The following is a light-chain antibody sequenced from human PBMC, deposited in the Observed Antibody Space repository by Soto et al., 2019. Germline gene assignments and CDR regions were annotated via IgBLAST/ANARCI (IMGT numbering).Light chain of an antibody. CDR3: QQSYSTLFS. CDR1: QTIIRY. J-gene: IGKJ3*01. CDR2: AAS. V-gene: IGKV1-39*01. Sequence: DIQLTQSPSSLSASVGDRVTITCRASQTIIRYLNWYQQKPGRAPNLLIYAASTLQSGVPSRFSGSGSGTECTLTISSLQPEDFATYYCQQSYSTLFSFGPGTTVEIK.